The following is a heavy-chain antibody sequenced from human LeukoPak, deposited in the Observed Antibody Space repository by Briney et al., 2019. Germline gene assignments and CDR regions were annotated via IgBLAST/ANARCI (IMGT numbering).Heavy chain of an antibody. CDR2: ISAYNGNT. Sequence: ASVKVSCKASGYTFTSYGISWVRQAPGQGPEWMGWISAYNGNTNYAQKLQGRVTMTTDTSTSTAYMELRSLRSDDTAVYYCARVLYYDILTGSQEYYFDYWGQGTLVTVSS. D-gene: IGHD3-9*01. CDR1: GYTFTSYG. V-gene: IGHV1-18*01. CDR3: ARVLYYDILTGSQEYYFDY. J-gene: IGHJ4*02.